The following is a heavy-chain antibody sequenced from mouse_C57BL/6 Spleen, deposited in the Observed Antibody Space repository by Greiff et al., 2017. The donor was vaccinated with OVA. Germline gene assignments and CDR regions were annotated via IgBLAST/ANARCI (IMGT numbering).Heavy chain of an antibody. CDR1: GYTFTSYW. Sequence: VQLQQPGAELVMPGASVKLSCKASGYTFTSYWMHWVKQRPGQGLEWIGEIDPSDSYTNYNQKFKGKSTLTVDKSSSTAYMQLSSLTSEDTAGYNCARSELGRYYAMDYWGQGTSVTVST. V-gene: IGHV1-69*01. CDR3: ARSELGRYYAMDY. CDR2: IDPSDSYT. D-gene: IGHD4-1*01. J-gene: IGHJ4*01.